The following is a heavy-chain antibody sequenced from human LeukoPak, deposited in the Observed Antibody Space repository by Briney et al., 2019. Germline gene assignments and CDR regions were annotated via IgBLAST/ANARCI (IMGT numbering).Heavy chain of an antibody. J-gene: IGHJ5*02. Sequence: SQTLSLTCAVSGGSISSSGYSWSWIRQPPGKGLEWIGYIHHTGSAYYNPSLKSRVTISVDRSKNQFSLKLSSVTAADTAMYFCARTPTYCGGDCYYFDPWGQGTLVTVSS. CDR2: IHHTGSA. CDR1: GGSISSSGYS. D-gene: IGHD2-21*02. CDR3: ARTPTYCGGDCYYFDP. V-gene: IGHV4-30-2*01.